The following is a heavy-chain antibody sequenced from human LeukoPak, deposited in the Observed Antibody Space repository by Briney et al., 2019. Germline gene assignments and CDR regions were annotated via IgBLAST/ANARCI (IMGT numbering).Heavy chain of an antibody. CDR2: IWYDGSNK. D-gene: IGHD3-22*01. CDR3: AKAAAYYYDGDAFDI. CDR1: GFTFSSYG. Sequence: GGSVRLSCAASGFTFSSYGMHWVRQAPGKGLEWVAVIWYDGSNKYYADSVKGRFTISRDNSKNTLYLQMNSLRAEDTAVYYCAKAAAYYYDGDAFDISGQGTMVTVSS. V-gene: IGHV3-33*06. J-gene: IGHJ3*02.